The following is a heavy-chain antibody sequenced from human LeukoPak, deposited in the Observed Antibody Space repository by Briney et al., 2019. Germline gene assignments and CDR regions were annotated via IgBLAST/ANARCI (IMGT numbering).Heavy chain of an antibody. CDR3: ARVPAVTMRNINYYMDV. Sequence: GGSLRLSCAASGFTVSSNYMSWVRQAPGKGLEWVSVIYSGGSTYYADSVKGRFTISRDNSKNTLYLQMNSLRAEDTAVYYCARVPAVTMRNINYYMDVWGKGTTVTVSS. CDR1: GFTVSSNY. V-gene: IGHV3-53*01. D-gene: IGHD4-17*01. J-gene: IGHJ6*03. CDR2: IYSGGST.